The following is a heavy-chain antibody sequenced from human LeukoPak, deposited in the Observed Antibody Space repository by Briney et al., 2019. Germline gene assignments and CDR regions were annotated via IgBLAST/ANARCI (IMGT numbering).Heavy chain of an antibody. D-gene: IGHD3-10*01. CDR1: GGTFSSYA. CDR3: ARGMVRGVITDYYYYYYMDV. Sequence: SVKVSCKASGGTFSSYAISWVRQAPGQGLEWMGGIIPIFGTANYAQKFQGRVTITADKSTSTAYMELSSLRSEDTAVYYCARGMVRGVITDYYYYYYMDVWGKGTTVTISS. V-gene: IGHV1-69*06. J-gene: IGHJ6*03. CDR2: IIPIFGTA.